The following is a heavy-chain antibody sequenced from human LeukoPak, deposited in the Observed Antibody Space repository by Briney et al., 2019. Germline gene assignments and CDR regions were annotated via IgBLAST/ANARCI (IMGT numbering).Heavy chain of an antibody. CDR1: GFTVSSNY. J-gene: IGHJ6*04. V-gene: IGHV3-53*01. CDR3: ARSPRDYDILTGRMGFYYGMDV. Sequence: GGSLRLSCAASGFTVSSNYMSWVRQAPGKGLEWVSVIYSGGSTYYADSVKGRFTFSRDNSKNTLYLQMNSLRAEDTAVYYCARSPRDYDILTGRMGFYYGMDVWGKGTTVTVSS. CDR2: IYSGGST. D-gene: IGHD3-9*01.